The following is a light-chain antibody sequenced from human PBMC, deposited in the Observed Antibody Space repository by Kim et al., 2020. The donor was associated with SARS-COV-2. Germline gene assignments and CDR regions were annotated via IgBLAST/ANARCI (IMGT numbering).Light chain of an antibody. CDR3: SSYIRGSTNYV. Sequence: QSITISCDGTSSDVGCYKYVSWYQQHPGKAPKLVIYEVDNRPSGVSIRFSGSKSGNTASLTISGLQAEDEADYYCSSYIRGSTNYVFGTGTKVTVL. J-gene: IGLJ1*01. CDR2: EVD. CDR1: SSDVGCYKY. V-gene: IGLV2-14*01.